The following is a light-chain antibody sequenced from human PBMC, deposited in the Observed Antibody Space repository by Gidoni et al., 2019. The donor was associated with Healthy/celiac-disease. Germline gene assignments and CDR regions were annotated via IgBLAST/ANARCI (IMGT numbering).Light chain of an antibody. CDR1: QGISNY. CDR3: QKYTSAPFSV. J-gene: IGKJ4*01. Sequence: DIQMTQSPSSLSASVGDRVTITCRASQGISNYLAWYQQKPGKVPKLLIYAASTLQSGVPSRFSGSGPGTDFTLTISSLQPEDVATYYCQKYTSAPFSVFGGXPKVEIQ. CDR2: AAS. V-gene: IGKV1-27*01.